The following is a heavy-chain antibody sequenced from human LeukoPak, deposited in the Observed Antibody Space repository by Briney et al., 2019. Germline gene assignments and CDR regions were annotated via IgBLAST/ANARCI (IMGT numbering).Heavy chain of an antibody. V-gene: IGHV4-31*03. D-gene: IGHD6-6*01. CDR1: GGSISSGGYY. CDR3: ARDLPRSLSGFYDP. Sequence: SETLSLTCTVSGGSISSGGYYWIWIRQHPGKGLEWIGYIYYSGSTYYNPSLKSRVTISVDTSKNQFSLKLSSVTAADTAVYYCARDLPRSLSGFYDPWGQGTLVTVSS. CDR2: IYYSGST. J-gene: IGHJ5*02.